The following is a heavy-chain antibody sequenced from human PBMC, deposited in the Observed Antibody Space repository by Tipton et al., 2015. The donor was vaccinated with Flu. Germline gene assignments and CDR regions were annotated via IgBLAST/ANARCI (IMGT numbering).Heavy chain of an antibody. D-gene: IGHD4-17*01. CDR3: ARVYGDSYYYYMDV. Sequence: LRLSCTVSGGSISSYYWSWIRQPAGKGLEWIGRIYTSGSTNYNPSLKSRVTMSVDTSKNQFSLKLSSVTAADTAVYYCARVYGDSYYYYMDVWGKGTTVTVSS. CDR1: GGSISSYY. V-gene: IGHV4-4*07. J-gene: IGHJ6*03. CDR2: IYTSGST.